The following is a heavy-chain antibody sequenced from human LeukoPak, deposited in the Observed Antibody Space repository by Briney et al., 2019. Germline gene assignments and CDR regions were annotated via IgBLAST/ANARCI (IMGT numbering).Heavy chain of an antibody. J-gene: IGHJ4*02. D-gene: IGHD3-3*01. CDR1: GGSISSYY. CDR3: ARVPYDFWSGYSYYFDY. V-gene: IGHV4-59*01. Sequence: PETLSLTCTVSGGSISSYYWSWIRQPPGKGLEWIGYIYYSGSTNYNPSLKSRVTISVDTSKNQFSLKLSSVTAADTAVYYCARVPYDFWSGYSYYFDYWGQGTLVTVSS. CDR2: IYYSGST.